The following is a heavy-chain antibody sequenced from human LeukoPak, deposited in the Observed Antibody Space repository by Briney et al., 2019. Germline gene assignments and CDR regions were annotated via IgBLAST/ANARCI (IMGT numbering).Heavy chain of an antibody. CDR2: IYSGGST. D-gene: IGHD6-13*01. Sequence: GGSLRLSCAASGFTVSSNYMSWVRQAPGKGLEWVSVIYSGGSTYYADSVKGRFTISRDNSKNTLYLQMNSLRAEDTAVYYCARDRPRGIAAAVGGAFDIWGQGTMVTVSS. J-gene: IGHJ3*02. V-gene: IGHV3-53*05. CDR3: ARDRPRGIAAAVGGAFDI. CDR1: GFTVSSNY.